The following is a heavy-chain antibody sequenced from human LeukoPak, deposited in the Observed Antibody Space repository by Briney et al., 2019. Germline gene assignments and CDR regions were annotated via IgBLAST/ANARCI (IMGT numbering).Heavy chain of an antibody. CDR3: ARVLVGEYCSSTTSCFLGATWFDP. D-gene: IGHD2-2*01. V-gene: IGHV1-8*01. J-gene: IGHJ5*02. CDR1: GYTFTSYD. Sequence: ASVKVSCKASGYTFTSYDINWVRQATGQGLEWMGWMNPHSGNTGYAQKFQGRVTMTRDTSISTAYMELSSLKPEDTAIYYCARVLVGEYCSSTTSCFLGATWFDPWGQGTLVTVSS. CDR2: MNPHSGNT.